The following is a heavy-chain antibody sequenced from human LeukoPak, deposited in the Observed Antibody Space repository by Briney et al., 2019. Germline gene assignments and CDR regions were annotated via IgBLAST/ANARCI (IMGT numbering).Heavy chain of an antibody. CDR3: AKTNYDILTGCPT. J-gene: IGHJ4*02. D-gene: IGHD3-9*01. CDR2: ISDSGVST. Sequence: GGSLRLSCAASRFTFNNYAMNWVRQAPGKGLEWVSGISDSGVSTYYADTVEGRFTISRDNSKNTLYLQMNSLRAEDTAVYYCAKTNYDILTGCPTWGQGTLVTASS. CDR1: RFTFNNYA. V-gene: IGHV3-23*01.